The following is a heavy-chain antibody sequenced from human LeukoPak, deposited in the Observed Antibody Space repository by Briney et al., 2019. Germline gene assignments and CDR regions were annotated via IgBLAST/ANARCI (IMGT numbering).Heavy chain of an antibody. V-gene: IGHV3-33*08. J-gene: IGHJ4*02. D-gene: IGHD2-15*01. CDR1: GFTFPNYA. CDR3: ARDRCGGGSCHYYFDY. Sequence: GGSLRLSCAASGFTFPNYALSWVRQAPGKGLEWVAVIWYDGSNKYYADSVKGRFTISRDNSKNTLYLQMNSLRADDTAVYFCARDRCGGGSCHYYFDYWGQGTLVTVSS. CDR2: IWYDGSNK.